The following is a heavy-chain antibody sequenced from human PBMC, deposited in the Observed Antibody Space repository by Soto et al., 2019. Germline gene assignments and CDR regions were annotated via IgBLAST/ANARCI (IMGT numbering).Heavy chain of an antibody. D-gene: IGHD4-4*01. CDR3: ASSAYSKNGY. V-gene: IGHV3-7*01. CDR2: IKPDGSEK. Sequence: EVQLVESGGDLVQPGGSLRLSCAASGFTFSSYWMSWVRQAPGKGLEWVANIKPDGSEKYYVDSVKGRFTISRDNAKNSLYLQTNSLRAEDTAVYFCASSAYSKNGYGGQGTLVTVSS. J-gene: IGHJ4*02. CDR1: GFTFSSYW.